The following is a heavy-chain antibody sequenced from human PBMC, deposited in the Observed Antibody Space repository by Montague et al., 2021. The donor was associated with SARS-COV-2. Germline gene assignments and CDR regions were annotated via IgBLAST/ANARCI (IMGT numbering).Heavy chain of an antibody. D-gene: IGHD3-10*01. Sequence: PALVKPTQTLTLTCTFSGFSLSTSGVGVGWFRKPPGKALEWLALIYWXDDKHYSPSLKSRLTITKGTSNNQVVLTMTNMDPVDTATYYCAHRAGKWFGESRKYYFDYWGQGTLVTVSS. CDR3: AHRAGKWFGESRKYYFDY. CDR1: GFSLSTSGVG. CDR2: IYWXDDK. V-gene: IGHV2-5*02. J-gene: IGHJ4*02.